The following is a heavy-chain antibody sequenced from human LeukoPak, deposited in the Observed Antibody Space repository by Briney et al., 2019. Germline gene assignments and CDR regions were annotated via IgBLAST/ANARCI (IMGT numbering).Heavy chain of an antibody. V-gene: IGHV4-38-2*02. Sequence: SEXLSLTCTVSGYSISSGYYWGWSRQPTGKGVEGMGSIYQSGRTYYNRSLKRGVTISVDTSKTQFSLKLSSVTAADTAVYYCARDRLGLFDYWGQGTLVTVSS. J-gene: IGHJ4*02. CDR1: GYSISSGYY. CDR3: ARDRLGLFDY. CDR2: IYQSGRT. D-gene: IGHD3-16*01.